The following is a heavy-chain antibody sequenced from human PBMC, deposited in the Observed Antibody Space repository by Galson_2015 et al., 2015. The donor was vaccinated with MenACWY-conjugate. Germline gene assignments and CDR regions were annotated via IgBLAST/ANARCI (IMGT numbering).Heavy chain of an antibody. CDR3: TRDRDVGGSRWWFDP. D-gene: IGHD2-15*01. CDR2: IKCKSDGGTT. Sequence: SLRLSCAASGFTFSNVWMSWVRHGPGKGLEWVARIKCKSDGGTTDYATPVKGRLTISRDDSTNMLSLQMNSLKVEDTAMYFCTRDRDVGGSRWWFDPWGQGTLVTVSS. J-gene: IGHJ5*02. CDR1: GFTFSNVW. V-gene: IGHV3-15*01.